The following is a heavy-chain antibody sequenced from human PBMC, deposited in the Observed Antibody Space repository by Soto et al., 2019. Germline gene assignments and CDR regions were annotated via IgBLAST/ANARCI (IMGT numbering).Heavy chain of an antibody. CDR1: GFTFSSYS. J-gene: IGHJ4*02. CDR3: ASQQRTVAGSTSCADY. V-gene: IGHV3-21*01. CDR2: ISSSSSYI. D-gene: IGHD2-2*01. Sequence: EVQLVESGGGLVKPGGSLRLSCAASGFTFSSYSMNWVRQAPGKGLEWVSSISSSSSYIYYADSVKGRFTISRDNAKNSLYRQMNSLRAEDTAVYYCASQQRTVAGSTSCADYWGQGTLVTVSS.